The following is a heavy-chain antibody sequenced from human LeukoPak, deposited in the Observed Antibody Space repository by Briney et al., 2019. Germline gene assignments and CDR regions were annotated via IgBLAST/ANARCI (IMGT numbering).Heavy chain of an antibody. V-gene: IGHV4-59*08. Sequence: PSETLSLTCTVSGGSISSYYWSWIRQPPGKGLEGIGYIYYSGSTNYNPSLKSRVTISVDTSKNQFSLKLSSVTAADTAVYYCARMDYGSGSGNYYYGMDVWGQGTTVTVSS. D-gene: IGHD3-10*01. J-gene: IGHJ6*02. CDR1: GGSISSYY. CDR2: IYYSGST. CDR3: ARMDYGSGSGNYYYGMDV.